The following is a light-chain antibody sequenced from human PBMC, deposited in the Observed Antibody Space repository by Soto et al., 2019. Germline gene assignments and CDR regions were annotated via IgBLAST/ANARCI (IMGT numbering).Light chain of an antibody. Sequence: DIEMTQSPSSLSASLGDRVTITCRASQSINKYLNWYQQRSGQAPKLLIYFASTLQREVPLRFSGDGSGTAITLTITNFQPEDIGTYYCQQGYSFPLTFGGGTEVEI. CDR1: QSINKY. CDR3: QQGYSFPLT. V-gene: IGKV1-39*01. J-gene: IGKJ4*01. CDR2: FAS.